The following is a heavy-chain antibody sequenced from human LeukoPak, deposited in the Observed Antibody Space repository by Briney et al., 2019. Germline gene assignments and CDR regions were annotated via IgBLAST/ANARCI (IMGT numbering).Heavy chain of an antibody. J-gene: IGHJ6*02. CDR1: GFTFTTYW. D-gene: IGHD6-13*01. V-gene: IGHV3-74*01. CDR3: ARDQEAGYYYYYGMDV. Sequence: GSLRLSCAASGFTFTTYWMHWVRQAPGKGLVWVSHINSDGSITSYADSVKGQFTISRDNAKNTLYLQMNSLRAEDTAVYYCARDQEAGYYYYYGMDVWGQGTTVTVSS. CDR2: INSDGSIT.